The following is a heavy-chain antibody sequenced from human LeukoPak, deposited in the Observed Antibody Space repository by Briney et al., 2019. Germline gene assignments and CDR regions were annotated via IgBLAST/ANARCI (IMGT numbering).Heavy chain of an antibody. Sequence: PSETLSLTCAVYGGSFSGYYWSWIRQPPGKGLEWIGEINHSGSTNYNPSLKSRVTISVDTSKNQFSLKLSSVTAADTAVYYCARTDGSGYYYYYMDVWGKGTTVTISS. CDR2: INHSGST. J-gene: IGHJ6*03. V-gene: IGHV4-34*01. CDR1: GGSFSGYY. D-gene: IGHD3-10*01. CDR3: ARTDGSGYYYYYMDV.